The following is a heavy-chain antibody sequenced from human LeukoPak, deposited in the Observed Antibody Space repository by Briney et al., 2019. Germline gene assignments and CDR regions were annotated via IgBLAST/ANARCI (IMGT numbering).Heavy chain of an antibody. CDR2: ISYDGSNK. J-gene: IGHJ4*02. CDR3: AKDVGLYYYDSSGYYAPDY. D-gene: IGHD3-22*01. V-gene: IGHV3-30*18. Sequence: GGSLRLSCAASGFTFSSYGMHWVRQAPGKGLEWVAVISYDGSNKYYADSVKGRFTISRDNSKNTLYLQMNSLRAEDTAVYYCAKDVGLYYYDSSGYYAPDYWGQGTLVTVSS. CDR1: GFTFSSYG.